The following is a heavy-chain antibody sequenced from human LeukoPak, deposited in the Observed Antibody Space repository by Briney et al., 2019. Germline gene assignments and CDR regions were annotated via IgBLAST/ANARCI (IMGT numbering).Heavy chain of an antibody. V-gene: IGHV3-15*01. Sequence: PGGSLSLSCAASGFTFSNAWMGWVRQAPGKGLEWVGRIKSKTDGGTTDYAATVKGRFTISRDDSKNTLYLQMNSLKTEDIAVYYCTTDHSLSGWVHHFDYWGQGTLVTVPS. J-gene: IGHJ4*02. D-gene: IGHD6-19*01. CDR2: IKSKTDGGTT. CDR1: GFTFSNAW. CDR3: TTDHSLSGWVHHFDY.